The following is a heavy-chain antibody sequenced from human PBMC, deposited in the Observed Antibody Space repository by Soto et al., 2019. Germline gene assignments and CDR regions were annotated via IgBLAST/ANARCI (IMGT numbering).Heavy chain of an antibody. V-gene: IGHV1-8*01. CDR2: MNPNSGNT. J-gene: IGHJ5*02. Sequence: ASVKVSCKASGYTFTSYDINWVRQATGQGLEWMGWMNPNSGNTGYAQKFQGRVTMTRNTSISTAYMELSSLRSEDTAVYYCARGSPQRGIAVAGTGSNWFDPWGQGTLVTVSS. D-gene: IGHD6-19*01. CDR3: ARGSPQRGIAVAGTGSNWFDP. CDR1: GYTFTSYD.